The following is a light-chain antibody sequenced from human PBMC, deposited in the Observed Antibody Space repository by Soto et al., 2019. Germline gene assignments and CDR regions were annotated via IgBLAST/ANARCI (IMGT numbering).Light chain of an antibody. Sequence: ELVLTQSPGTLSLSPGERATLSCRASQSVSSSYLAWYQQKPGQAPRLLIYGASSRATGITDRFSGSGSGTDFTLSISGLEPDDFAVYYCQQYCSSPLTFGGGTKVEIK. CDR3: QQYCSSPLT. CDR2: GAS. V-gene: IGKV3-20*01. CDR1: QSVSSSY. J-gene: IGKJ4*01.